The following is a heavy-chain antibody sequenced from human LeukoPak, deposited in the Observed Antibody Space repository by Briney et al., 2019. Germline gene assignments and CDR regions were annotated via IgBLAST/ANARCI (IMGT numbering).Heavy chain of an antibody. V-gene: IGHV1-8*02. D-gene: IGHD1-26*01. CDR3: ARGLRQGSLTPPNWFDP. Sequence: ASVKVSCKASGYTFTSYDINWVRQATGQGLEWMGWMNPNSGNTGYAQKFQGRVTMTRNTSISTAYMELSSLRSEDTAVYYCARGLRQGSLTPPNWFDPWGQGTLVTVSS. CDR2: MNPNSGNT. J-gene: IGHJ5*02. CDR1: GYTFTSYD.